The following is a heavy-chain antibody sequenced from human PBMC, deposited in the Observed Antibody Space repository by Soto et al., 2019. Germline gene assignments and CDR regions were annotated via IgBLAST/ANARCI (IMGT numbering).Heavy chain of an antibody. CDR3: AREDRDRETGLVPAAIDGMDV. V-gene: IGHV1-69*13. CDR2: IIPIFGIA. CDR1: GGAFSRYL. J-gene: IGHJ6*02. D-gene: IGHD2-2*01. Sequence: SVEVCCKASGGAFSRYLITWVRKAPGHGLEWIGRIIPIFGIASYAQKYQGRVTITADESTSTAYMELSSLRSDDTAVYYCAREDRDRETGLVPAAIDGMDVWGQGTTVTVSS.